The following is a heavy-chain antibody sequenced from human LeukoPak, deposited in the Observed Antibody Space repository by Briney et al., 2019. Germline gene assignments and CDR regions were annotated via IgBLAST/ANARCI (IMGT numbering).Heavy chain of an antibody. V-gene: IGHV1-18*01. CDR2: ISAYSGDT. CDR1: GYTFTSYG. CDR3: ARGSLYYYDSSGYPSDAFDI. J-gene: IGHJ3*02. Sequence: GASVKVSCKASGYTFTSYGISWVRQAPGQGLEWMGWISAYSGDTNYAQKFQGRATMTTDTSTSTAYMELRSLSSDDTAVYYCARGSLYYYDSSGYPSDAFDIWGQGTMVTVSS. D-gene: IGHD3-22*01.